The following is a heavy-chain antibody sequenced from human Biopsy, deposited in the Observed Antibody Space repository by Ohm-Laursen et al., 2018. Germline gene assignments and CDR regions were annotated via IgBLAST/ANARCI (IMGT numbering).Heavy chain of an antibody. J-gene: IGHJ3*01. V-gene: IGHV1-2*02. D-gene: IGHD3-16*01. CDR3: ARDIMNRIAGLVARSDVFDV. Sequence: SVKVSCKGSGYAVNDYFLHWLRQAPGQGPEWMGWIRPNRGGTNYAQKFQGRVTMTTDTSTSTVYLELRRLISDDTAVYYCARDIMNRIAGLVARSDVFDVWGQGTLVTVSS. CDR1: GYAVNDYF. CDR2: IRPNRGGT.